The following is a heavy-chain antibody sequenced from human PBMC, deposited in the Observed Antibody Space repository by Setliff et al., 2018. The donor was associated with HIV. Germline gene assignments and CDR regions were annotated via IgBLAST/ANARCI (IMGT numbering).Heavy chain of an antibody. Sequence: PSETLSLTCTVSGGSISSGGYYWSWIRQHPGKGLEWIGYIYYSGSTYYNPSLKSLVTISVDTSKNQFSLKLSSVTAADTAVYYCARQVNYYDSSGYLAWFDPWGQGTLVTVSS. J-gene: IGHJ5*02. D-gene: IGHD3-22*01. CDR1: GGSISSGGYY. V-gene: IGHV4-31*01. CDR2: IYYSGST. CDR3: ARQVNYYDSSGYLAWFDP.